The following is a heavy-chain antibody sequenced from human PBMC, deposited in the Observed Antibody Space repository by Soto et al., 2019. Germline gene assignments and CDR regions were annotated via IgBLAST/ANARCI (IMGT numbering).Heavy chain of an antibody. CDR2: ISYNGDDE. D-gene: IGHD2-2*02. Sequence: QVQLVESGGGVVQPGRSLRLSCAASGFTFNTYGMHWVRQAPGKGLEWVALISYNGDDEYYADSVKGRFTISRDNSKKTIFLQMNSLRPEDTAVYYCAKTRPPYCSDTRCFTPLVYWGQGTLVTVSS. V-gene: IGHV3-30*18. J-gene: IGHJ1*01. CDR1: GFTFNTYG. CDR3: AKTRPPYCSDTRCFTPLVY.